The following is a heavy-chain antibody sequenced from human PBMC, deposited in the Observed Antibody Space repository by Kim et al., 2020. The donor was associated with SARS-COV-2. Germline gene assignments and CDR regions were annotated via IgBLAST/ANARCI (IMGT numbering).Heavy chain of an antibody. J-gene: IGHJ4*02. V-gene: IGHV4-39*01. CDR3: ARLGSGSYYFSDY. Sequence: SETLSLTCTVSGGSISSSSYYWGWIRQPPGKGLEWIGSIYYSWSTYYNPSLKSRVTISVDTSKNQFSLKLSSVTAADTAVYYCARLGSGSYYFSDYWGQGTLVTVSS. CDR2: IYYSWST. CDR1: GGSISSSSYY. D-gene: IGHD1-26*01.